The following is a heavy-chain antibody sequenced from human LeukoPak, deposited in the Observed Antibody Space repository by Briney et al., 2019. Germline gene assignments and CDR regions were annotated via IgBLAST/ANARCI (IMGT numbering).Heavy chain of an antibody. D-gene: IGHD2-2*01. V-gene: IGHV4-34*01. CDR1: GGSFRGYY. Sequence: PSETLSLTCAVNGGSFRGYYWSWIRQPPGKGLEWIGEINYSGSTNYNPSLKSRVTISVDTSKNQFSLKLRSVTAADTAVYYCASSPRLTTSWFLFDSWGHGTLVTVSS. J-gene: IGHJ5*01. CDR2: INYSGST. CDR3: ASSPRLTTSWFLFDS.